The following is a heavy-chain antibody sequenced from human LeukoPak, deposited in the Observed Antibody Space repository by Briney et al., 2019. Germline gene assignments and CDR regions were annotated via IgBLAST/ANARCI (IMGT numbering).Heavy chain of an antibody. D-gene: IGHD2-15*01. CDR2: IHYSGNT. J-gene: IGHJ4*02. CDR1: GGSISGYY. CDR3: ARRVHCSGGSCYLDY. V-gene: IGHV4-59*08. Sequence: SSGTLSLTCTVSGGSISGYYWSWVRQPPGRGLEWIGWIHYSGNTNYNPSLKSRVTLLVDTSKNQFSLKLSSVTAADTAVYYCARRVHCSGGSCYLDYWGQGTLVTVSS.